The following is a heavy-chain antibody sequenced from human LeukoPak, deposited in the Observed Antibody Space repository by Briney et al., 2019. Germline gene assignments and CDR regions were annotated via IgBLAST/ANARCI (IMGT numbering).Heavy chain of an antibody. V-gene: IGHV4-59*08. Sequence: SDTLSLTCSVSGGSVGNYYVSCIRQPPQKGVERSGYVYYTGSTNYNPSIKSRITMFEDHSKNQFSLRLYSVTVAATAVYYCARHFAYSRSSFFDYWGQGSLVTVSS. CDR3: ARHFAYSRSSFFDY. CDR1: GGSVGNYY. D-gene: IGHD6-6*01. CDR2: VYYTGST. J-gene: IGHJ4*02.